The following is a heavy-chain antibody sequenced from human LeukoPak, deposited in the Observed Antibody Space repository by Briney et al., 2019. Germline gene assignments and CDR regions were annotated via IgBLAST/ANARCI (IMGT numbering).Heavy chain of an antibody. Sequence: GRSLRLSCAASGFTFSSYAMHWVRQAPGKGLEWVAVISYDGSNKYYAASVKGRFTISRDNSKNTLYLQMNSLRAEDTAVYYCARGGYYCDSSGYYRPGDYWGQGTLVTVSS. V-gene: IGHV3-30-3*01. CDR3: ARGGYYCDSSGYYRPGDY. CDR1: GFTFSSYA. CDR2: ISYDGSNK. D-gene: IGHD3-22*01. J-gene: IGHJ4*02.